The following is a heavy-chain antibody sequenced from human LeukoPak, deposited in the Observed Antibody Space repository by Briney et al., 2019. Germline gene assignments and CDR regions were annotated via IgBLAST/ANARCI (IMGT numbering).Heavy chain of an antibody. CDR2: IYYSEST. Sequence: SETLSLTCTVSGGSISSYYWSWIRQPPGKGLEWIGYIYYSESTNYNPSLKSRVTISVDTSKNQFSLKLSSVTAADTAVYYCAREGDYDSSGYYYRWFDPWGQGTLVTVSS. V-gene: IGHV4-59*01. CDR3: AREGDYDSSGYYYRWFDP. D-gene: IGHD3-22*01. J-gene: IGHJ5*02. CDR1: GGSISSYY.